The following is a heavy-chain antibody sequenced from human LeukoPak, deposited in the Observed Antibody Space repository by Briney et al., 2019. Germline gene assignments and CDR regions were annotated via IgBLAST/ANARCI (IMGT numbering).Heavy chain of an antibody. D-gene: IGHD3-10*01. V-gene: IGHV3-7*03. Sequence: GGSLRLSCAASGFTFSSYSMSWVRQAPGKGLEWVANIKQDGSEKNYVGSVKGRFTIARDNAKNSLYLQMNSLRAEDTAVYYCARKAGYYYGSGDYWGQGTLVTVSS. CDR1: GFTFSSYS. CDR3: ARKAGYYYGSGDY. J-gene: IGHJ4*02. CDR2: IKQDGSEK.